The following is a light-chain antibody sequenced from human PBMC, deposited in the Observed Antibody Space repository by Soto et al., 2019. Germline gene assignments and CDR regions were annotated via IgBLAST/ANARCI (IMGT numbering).Light chain of an antibody. CDR1: QSVSSY. Sequence: DIVMTQSPATLSVSPGERATLSCRASQSVSSYLAWYQQKPGQAPRLLIYDASNRATGIPARFSGSGSGTDFTLTISRLEPEDFAVYYCQQYGSSGTFGQGTKVDI. CDR3: QQYGSSGT. CDR2: DAS. J-gene: IGKJ1*01. V-gene: IGKV3-20*01.